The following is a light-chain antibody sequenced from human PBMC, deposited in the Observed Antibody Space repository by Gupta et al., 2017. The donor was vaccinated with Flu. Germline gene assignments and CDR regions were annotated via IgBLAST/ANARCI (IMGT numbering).Light chain of an antibody. V-gene: IGKV1-5*03. CDR3: QQYKSYWT. Sequence: DIQMTQTPSTLSASVGDRVTITCRASQSIGNLLAWYQRKPGKAPKFLIYKASTLAIGVPSRFSGSGSGTEFTLTISGLQPDDFATYYCQQYKSYWTFGQGTNVEIK. CDR2: KAS. CDR1: QSIGNL. J-gene: IGKJ1*01.